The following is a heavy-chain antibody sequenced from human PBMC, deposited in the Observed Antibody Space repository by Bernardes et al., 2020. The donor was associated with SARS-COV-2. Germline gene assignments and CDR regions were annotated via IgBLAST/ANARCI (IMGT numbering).Heavy chain of an antibody. CDR1: GFTFSSYA. CDR3: ANKHGDYALWYFDY. V-gene: IGHV3-23*01. CDR2: ISGGGGST. D-gene: IGHD4-17*01. Sequence: GGSLRLSCAASGFTFSSYAMSWVRQAPGKGLQWVSAISGGGGSTYYADSVKGRFTISRDNSKNTLYLQMNSLRAEDTAVYYCANKHGDYALWYFDYWGQGTLVTVSS. J-gene: IGHJ4*02.